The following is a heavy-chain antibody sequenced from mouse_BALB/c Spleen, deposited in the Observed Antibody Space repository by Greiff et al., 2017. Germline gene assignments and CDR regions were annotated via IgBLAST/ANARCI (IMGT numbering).Heavy chain of an antibody. CDR2: IDPETGGT. D-gene: IGHD1-1*01. J-gene: IGHJ2*01. V-gene: IGHV1-15*01. CDR1: GYTFTDYE. Sequence: QVQLQQSGAELVRPGASVTLSCRASGYTFTDYEMHWVKQTPVHGLEWIGAIDPETGGTAYNQKFKGKATLTADKSSSTAYMELRSLTSEDSAVYYCTSYYYGSGLDYWGQGTTLTVSS. CDR3: TSYYYGSGLDY.